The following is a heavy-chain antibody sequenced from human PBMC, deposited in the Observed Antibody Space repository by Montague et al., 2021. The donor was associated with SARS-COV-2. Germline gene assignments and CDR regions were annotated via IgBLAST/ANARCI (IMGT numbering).Heavy chain of an antibody. V-gene: IGHV4-59*01. CDR2: IYYSGST. Sequence: SETLSLTCTVSGGSISSYYWNWIRQSPGKGLEWIGYIYYSGSTKYNPSFKRRVTMLVDTSKRQMSLRLNSVTAADTAVYYCSGDRGRFGYSELWGRGTLVTVSS. D-gene: IGHD3-16*01. J-gene: IGHJ2*01. CDR1: GGSISSYY. CDR3: SGDRGRFGYSEL.